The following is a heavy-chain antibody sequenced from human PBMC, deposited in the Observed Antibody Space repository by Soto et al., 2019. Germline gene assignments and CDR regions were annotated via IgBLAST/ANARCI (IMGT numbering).Heavy chain of an antibody. CDR2: IYHSGST. CDR1: GGSISSGGYS. CDR3: ARTYYDILTRGWFDP. Sequence: TLSLTCAVSGGSISSGGYSWSWIRQPPGKGLEWIGYIYHSGSTYYNPSLKSRVTISVDRSKNQFSLKLSSVTAADTAVYYCARTYYDILTRGWFDPWGQGTLVTVPS. D-gene: IGHD3-9*01. V-gene: IGHV4-30-2*01. J-gene: IGHJ5*02.